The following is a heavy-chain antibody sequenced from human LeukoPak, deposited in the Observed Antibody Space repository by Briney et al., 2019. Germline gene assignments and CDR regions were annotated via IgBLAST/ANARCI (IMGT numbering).Heavy chain of an antibody. V-gene: IGHV4-30-2*01. CDR2: IYHSGST. CDR1: GGSISSGGYS. J-gene: IGHJ6*02. D-gene: IGHD1-7*01. Sequence: SETLSLTCGVSGGSISSGGYSWSWIRQPPGKGLEWVGYIYHSGSTYYNPSLKSRVTISVDRSKNQFSLKLSSVTAADTAVYYCARGITGTPGYFYYGMDVWGQGTTVTVSS. CDR3: ARGITGTPGYFYYGMDV.